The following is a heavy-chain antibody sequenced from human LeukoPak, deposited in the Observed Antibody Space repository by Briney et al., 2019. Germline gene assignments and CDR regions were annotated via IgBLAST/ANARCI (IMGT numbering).Heavy chain of an antibody. D-gene: IGHD3-9*01. CDR1: GGTFSSYA. CDR3: AGDILTVYQPDSPNYYYYYGRDV. Sequence: SVKVSCKASGGTFSSYAISWVRQAPGQGLEWMGRIIPILGIANYAQKFQGRVTITADKSTSTAYMELSSLRSEDTAVYYCAGDILTVYQPDSPNYYYYYGRDVWGKGTTVTVSS. CDR2: IIPILGIA. J-gene: IGHJ6*04. V-gene: IGHV1-69*04.